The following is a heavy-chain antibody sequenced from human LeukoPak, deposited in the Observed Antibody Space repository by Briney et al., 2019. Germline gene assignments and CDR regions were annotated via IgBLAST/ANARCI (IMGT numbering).Heavy chain of an antibody. V-gene: IGHV3-23*01. Sequence: GGSLRLSCAASGFTFRSYAMNWVRQAPGKGLEWVSAISADGDSTYYADSVKGRFTISRDNSKNTLYLQMSSLRPGDTAVYYCAKRRYCTSSTYHDFDYWGQGTLVTVSS. J-gene: IGHJ4*02. CDR3: AKRRYCTSSTYHDFDY. CDR1: GFTFRSYA. D-gene: IGHD2-2*01. CDR2: ISADGDST.